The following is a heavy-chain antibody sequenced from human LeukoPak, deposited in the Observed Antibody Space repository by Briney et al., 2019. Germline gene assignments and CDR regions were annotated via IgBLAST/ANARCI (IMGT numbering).Heavy chain of an antibody. CDR3: ARPYYYGSGSRGSHYYYYMDV. J-gene: IGHJ6*03. CDR2: IYPGDSDT. V-gene: IGHV5-51*01. D-gene: IGHD3-10*01. Sequence: GESLKISCKGSGYSFTSYWIGWVRQMPGKGLEWMGIIYPGDSDTRYSPSFQGQVTISADKSISTAHLQWSSLKASDTAMYYCARPYYYGSGSRGSHYYYYMDVWGKGTTVTVSS. CDR1: GYSFTSYW.